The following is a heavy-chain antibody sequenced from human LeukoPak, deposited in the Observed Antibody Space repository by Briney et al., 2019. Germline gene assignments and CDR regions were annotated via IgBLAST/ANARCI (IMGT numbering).Heavy chain of an antibody. CDR2: INPNSGGT. D-gene: IGHD6-19*01. Sequence: GASVKVSCKASGYTFTGYYMHWVRQAPGQGLEWMGWINPNSGGTNYAQKFQGRVTMTRDTSISTAYMDLSRLRSDDTAVYYCARAGYSSGWYWFDPWGQGNLVTVSS. CDR1: GYTFTGYY. J-gene: IGHJ5*02. CDR3: ARAGYSSGWYWFDP. V-gene: IGHV1-2*02.